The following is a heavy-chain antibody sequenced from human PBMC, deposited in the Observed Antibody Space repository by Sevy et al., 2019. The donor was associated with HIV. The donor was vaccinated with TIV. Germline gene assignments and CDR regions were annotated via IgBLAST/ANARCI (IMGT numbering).Heavy chain of an antibody. CDR1: GGSITSLY. J-gene: IGHJ4*02. Sequence: SETLSLTCTVSGGSITSLYWNWIRQPPGKGLEWIANIYYNGHINYNPSLKSRVTFSLDTSKNQFSLRLISVTAADTAMYYCAGENAWGRGYSWGQGTLVTVSS. D-gene: IGHD1-26*01. CDR3: AGENAWGRGYS. V-gene: IGHV4-59*08. CDR2: IYYNGHI.